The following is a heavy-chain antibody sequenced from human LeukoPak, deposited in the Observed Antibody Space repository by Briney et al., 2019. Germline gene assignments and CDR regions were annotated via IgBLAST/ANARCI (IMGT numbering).Heavy chain of an antibody. CDR1: GFTFSSYA. D-gene: IGHD2-2*03. J-gene: IGHJ5*02. Sequence: GGSLRLSCAASGFTFSSYAMSWVRQAPGKGLEWVSAISGSGGSTYYADSVKGRFTISRDNSKNTLYLQMNSLRAEDTAVYYCAKVAYGYCSSTSCYGWFDPWGQGTLVTVSS. V-gene: IGHV3-23*01. CDR3: AKVAYGYCSSTSCYGWFDP. CDR2: ISGSGGST.